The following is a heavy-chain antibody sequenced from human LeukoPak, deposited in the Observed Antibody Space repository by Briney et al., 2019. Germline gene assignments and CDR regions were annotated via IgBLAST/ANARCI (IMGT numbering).Heavy chain of an antibody. CDR1: GFTFTSSA. CDR3: AASRHCSSTSCYYFAFDI. V-gene: IGHV1-58*01. D-gene: IGHD2-2*01. CDR2: IVAGSGNT. Sequence: GTSVKVSCKASGFTFTSSAVQWVRQARGQRLEWIGWIVAGSGNTNYAQKFQERVTITRDMSTSTAYMELSSLRSEDTAVYYCAASRHCSSTSCYYFAFDIWGQGTMVTVSS. J-gene: IGHJ3*02.